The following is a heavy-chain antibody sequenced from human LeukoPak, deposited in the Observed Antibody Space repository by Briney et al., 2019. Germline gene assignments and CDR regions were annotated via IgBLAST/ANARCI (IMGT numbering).Heavy chain of an antibody. J-gene: IGHJ5*02. CDR3: AKDSSRSWYRVDLNWFDT. Sequence: QPGGSLRLSCVVSGFTFDEYAMEWVRQAPGKGLEWVSVISGDGSSTYYADSVKGRFTISRDNSENSLYLHMNSPTTEDTALYYCAKDSSRSWYRVDLNWFDTWGLGTLVTVSS. CDR1: GFTFDEYA. D-gene: IGHD6-13*01. V-gene: IGHV3-43*02. CDR2: ISGDGSST.